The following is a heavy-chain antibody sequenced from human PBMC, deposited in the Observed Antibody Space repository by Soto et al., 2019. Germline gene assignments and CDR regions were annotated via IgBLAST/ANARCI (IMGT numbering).Heavy chain of an antibody. D-gene: IGHD1-26*01. J-gene: IGHJ5*02. CDR3: ARGNIVGACLSTNWFDP. CDR2: IYYSGST. CDR1: GGSISSGGYY. V-gene: IGHV4-31*03. Sequence: QVQLQESGPGLVKPSQTLSLTCTVSGGSISSGGYYWSWIRQHPGKGLEWIGYIYYSGSTYYNPSLNSRATTSVDTSKNQFARKLCSVTAADTAVYYCARGNIVGACLSTNWFDPWGQGTLVTVSS.